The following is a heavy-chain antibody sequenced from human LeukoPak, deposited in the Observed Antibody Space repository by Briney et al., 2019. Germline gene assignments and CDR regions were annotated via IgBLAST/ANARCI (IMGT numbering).Heavy chain of an antibody. CDR3: ARGGSSWYAVWFDP. CDR2: ISGSGGST. V-gene: IGHV3-23*01. D-gene: IGHD6-13*01. Sequence: PGGSLRLSCAASGFTFSSYAMSWVRQAPGKGLEWVSSISGSGGSTYYADSVKGRCTISRDNSKNTLYLQMNSLRAEDTAVYYCARGGSSWYAVWFDPWGQGTLVTVSS. CDR1: GFTFSSYA. J-gene: IGHJ5*02.